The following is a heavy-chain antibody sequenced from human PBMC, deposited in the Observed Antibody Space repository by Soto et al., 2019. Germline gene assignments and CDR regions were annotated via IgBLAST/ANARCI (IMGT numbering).Heavy chain of an antibody. V-gene: IGHV4-39*01. CDR1: GGSISSSSYY. J-gene: IGHJ4*02. CDR3: ARPVKLFTVGAPFDY. D-gene: IGHD1-26*01. CDR2: IYYSGST. Sequence: QLQLQESGPGLVKPSETLSLTCTVSGGSISSSSYYWGWIRQPPGKGLEWIGSIYYSGSTYYNPSLKSRVTISVDTSKNQFSLKLSSVTAADTAVYYCARPVKLFTVGAPFDYWGQGTLVTVSS.